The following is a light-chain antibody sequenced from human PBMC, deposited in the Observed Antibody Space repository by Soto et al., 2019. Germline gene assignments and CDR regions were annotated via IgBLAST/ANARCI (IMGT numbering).Light chain of an antibody. Sequence: DIAMTQSPVSLSVTPGQPAAISCKSSQSLLNSGDGKTYWHGYLQKPGEPPQLIITGDSTRFSGVPDSFVGRWSSTDFTLNIYRVYSADVGVSFCMPHRHLPYTVAQGT. V-gene: IGKV2-29*02. J-gene: IGKJ2*01. CDR1: QSLLNSGDGKTY. CDR2: GDS. CDR3: MPHRHLPYT.